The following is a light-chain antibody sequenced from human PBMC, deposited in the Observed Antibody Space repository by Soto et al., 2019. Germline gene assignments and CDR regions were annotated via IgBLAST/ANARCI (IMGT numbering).Light chain of an antibody. CDR2: GAY. J-gene: IGKJ2*01. Sequence: EIEMTQSPATLSLSPGERATVSCRASRSVGNNLAWYQQKSGQAPRLLIYGAYTRAAGVPARFSGTGSGTEFTLTISSLQSEDFAVYYCHQYDDWPPYTFGQGTKLEFK. CDR1: RSVGNN. V-gene: IGKV3-15*01. CDR3: HQYDDWPPYT.